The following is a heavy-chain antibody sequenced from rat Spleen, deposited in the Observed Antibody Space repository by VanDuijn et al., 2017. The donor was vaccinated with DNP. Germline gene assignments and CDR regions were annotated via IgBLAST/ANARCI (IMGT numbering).Heavy chain of an antibody. J-gene: IGHJ1*01. CDR2: ISYDGSST. Sequence: EVQLVESGGGLVQPGRSLKLSCAASGFTFSNYGMAWVRQAPTKGLEWVATISYDGSSTYYRDAVKGRFTISRDNAKSTLYLQMDSLRSEDTATYYCARHYYDGSYYWYFDFWGPGTMVTVSS. D-gene: IGHD1-12*02. CDR3: ARHYYDGSYYWYFDF. V-gene: IGHV5-29*01. CDR1: GFTFSNYG.